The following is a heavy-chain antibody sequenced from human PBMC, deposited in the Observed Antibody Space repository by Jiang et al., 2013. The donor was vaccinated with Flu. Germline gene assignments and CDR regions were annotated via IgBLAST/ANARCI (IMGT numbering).Heavy chain of an antibody. CDR2: INHSGTT. CDR3: ARGSHYDILTGYQPGFYYFDY. V-gene: IGHV4-34*01. D-gene: IGHD3-9*01. Sequence: LLKPSETLSLTCAVYGGSFSGYYWSWIRQPPGKGLEWIGEINHSGTTNYNPSLKSRVTISIDTSKNQFSLKLSSVTAADTAVYYCARGSHYDILTGYQPGFYYFDYWGQGTLVTVSS. CDR1: GGSFSGYY. J-gene: IGHJ4*02.